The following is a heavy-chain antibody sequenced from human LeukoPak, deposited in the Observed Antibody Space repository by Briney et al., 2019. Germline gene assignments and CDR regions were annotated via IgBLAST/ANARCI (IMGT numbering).Heavy chain of an antibody. CDR2: IYYSGST. Sequence: PSETLSLTCTVSGGSISSYYWSWIRQPPGKGLEWIGYIYYSGSTNYNPSLKSRVTISVDTSKNQFSLKLSSVTAADTAVYYCARGYQVLWYTWGLGTLVTVSS. D-gene: IGHD2-2*01. J-gene: IGHJ4*02. V-gene: IGHV4-59*01. CDR1: GGSISSYY. CDR3: ARGYQVLWYT.